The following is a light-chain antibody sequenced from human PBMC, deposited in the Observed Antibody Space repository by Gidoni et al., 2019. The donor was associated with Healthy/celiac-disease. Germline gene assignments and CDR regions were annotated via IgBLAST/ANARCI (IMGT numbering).Light chain of an antibody. V-gene: IGKV3-20*01. CDR3: QQYGSSYT. CDR1: QSVSSSY. CDR2: GAS. J-gene: IGKJ2*01. Sequence: EIVLTQSPGTLSLSPGERDTLSCRASQSVSSSYLAWYQQKPGQAPRLLIYGASSSGSGTDFTLTISRLEPEDFAVYYCQQYGSSYTFGQGTKLEIK.